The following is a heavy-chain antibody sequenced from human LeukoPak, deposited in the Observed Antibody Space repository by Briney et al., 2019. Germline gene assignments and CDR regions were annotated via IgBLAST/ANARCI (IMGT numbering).Heavy chain of an antibody. CDR2: ISSSSSYI. CDR3: VRDAYVDSEGVRWFDP. J-gene: IGHJ5*02. D-gene: IGHD3-9*01. CDR1: GFTFSSYS. Sequence: GGSLRLSCAASGFTFSSYSMNWVRQAPGKGLEWVSSISSSSSYIYYADSVKGRFTISRDDSKNTLYMQMNSLRVEDTAIYYCVRDAYVDSEGVRWFDPWGQGTLVTVSS. V-gene: IGHV3-21*01.